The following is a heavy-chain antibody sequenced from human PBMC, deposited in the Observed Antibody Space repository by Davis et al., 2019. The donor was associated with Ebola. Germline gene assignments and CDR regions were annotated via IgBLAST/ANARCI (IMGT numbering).Heavy chain of an antibody. CDR3: ARGGYGSSVPDY. J-gene: IGHJ4*02. Sequence: GESLKISCAASGFTVSSNYMSWVRQAPGKGLEWVSVIYSGGSTYYADSVKGRFTISRDNAKNSLYLQMNSLRVEDTAFYHCARGGYGSSVPDYWGQGTLVTVSS. CDR1: GFTVSSNY. D-gene: IGHD3-10*01. CDR2: IYSGGST. V-gene: IGHV3-66*01.